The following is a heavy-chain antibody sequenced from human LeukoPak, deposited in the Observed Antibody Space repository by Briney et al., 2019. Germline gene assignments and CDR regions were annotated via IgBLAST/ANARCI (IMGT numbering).Heavy chain of an antibody. CDR1: GFTFSNYD. J-gene: IGHJ3*02. CDR2: IGTAGNT. V-gene: IGHV3-13*04. CDR3: ARGSLSGGYGAYDI. Sequence: WGSLRLSCAASGFTFSNYDMHWVRQAPGTGLEWVSVIGTAGNTYYADSVKGRFTISRENGKNSLYLQMNSLRAEDTAVYYCARGSLSGGYGAYDIWGQGTMVTVSS. D-gene: IGHD5-18*01.